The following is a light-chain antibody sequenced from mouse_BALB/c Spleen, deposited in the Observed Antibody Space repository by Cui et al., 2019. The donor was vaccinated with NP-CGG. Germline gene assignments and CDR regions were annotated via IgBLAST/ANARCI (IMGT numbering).Light chain of an antibody. Sequence: QAVVCQESTLTTSPGETVTLTCRSSIGAVTTSNYANWVQEKPDHLFTGLIGGTNNRAPGVPARFSGSLIGDKAAFTITGAQTEDEAIYFCALWYSNHWVFGGGTKLTVL. CDR2: GTN. CDR1: IGAVTTSNY. J-gene: IGLJ1*01. V-gene: IGLV1*01. CDR3: ALWYSNHWV.